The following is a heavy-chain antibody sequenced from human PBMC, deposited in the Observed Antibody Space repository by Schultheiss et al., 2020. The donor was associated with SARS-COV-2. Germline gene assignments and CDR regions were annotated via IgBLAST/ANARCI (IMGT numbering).Heavy chain of an antibody. Sequence: GGSLRLSCAAYGLTFSSYEMNWVRQAPGKGLEWISYISNNGRTIYYADSVKGRFTISRDNAKNTLYLQMNSLRAEDTAVYYCARDPFRWAMVTAMFDPWGQGTLVTVSS. CDR3: ARDPFRWAMVTAMFDP. V-gene: IGHV3-48*03. J-gene: IGHJ5*02. CDR1: GLTFSSYE. D-gene: IGHD5-18*01. CDR2: ISNNGRTI.